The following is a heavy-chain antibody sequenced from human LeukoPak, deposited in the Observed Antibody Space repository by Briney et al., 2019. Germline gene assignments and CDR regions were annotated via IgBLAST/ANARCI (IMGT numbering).Heavy chain of an antibody. CDR2: INHSGST. CDR3: ARDTIAANDAFDI. CDR1: GGSFSGYY. Sequence: SETLSLTCAVYGGSFSGYYWSWIRQPPGKGLEWIGEINHSGSTNYNPSLKSRVTISVDTSKNQFSLKLSSVAAADTAVYYCARDTIAANDAFDIWGQGTMVTVSS. V-gene: IGHV4-34*01. D-gene: IGHD6-13*01. J-gene: IGHJ3*02.